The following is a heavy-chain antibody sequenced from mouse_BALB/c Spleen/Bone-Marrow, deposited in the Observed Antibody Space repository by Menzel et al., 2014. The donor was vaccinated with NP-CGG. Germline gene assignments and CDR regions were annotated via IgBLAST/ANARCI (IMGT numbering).Heavy chain of an antibody. CDR1: GYAFTNYL. Sequence: QVQLQQSGAELVRPGTSVKVSCKASGYAFTNYLIEWVKQRPGQGLEWIGVINPGSGGTNYNEKFKAKATLTADKSSSPAYMQLSSLTSDDSAVYFCARCLTGTSAMDYWGQGTSVTVSS. CDR2: INPGSGGT. V-gene: IGHV1-54*01. J-gene: IGHJ4*01. D-gene: IGHD4-1*01. CDR3: ARCLTGTSAMDY.